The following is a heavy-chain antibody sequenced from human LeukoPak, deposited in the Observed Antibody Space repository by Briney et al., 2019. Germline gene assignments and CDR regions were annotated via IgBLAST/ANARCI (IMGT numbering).Heavy chain of an antibody. V-gene: IGHV1-8*01. D-gene: IGHD5-18*01. J-gene: IGHJ4*02. CDR2: MNPNSGNT. CDR1: GYTFTSYD. Sequence: ASVKVSCKDSGYTFTSYDINWVRQATGQGLEWMGWMNPNSGNTGYAQKFQGRVTMTRNTSISTAYMELSSLRSEDTAVYYCARGPLGGRGIQLWLSYRGQGTLVTVSS. CDR3: ARGPLGGRGIQLWLSY.